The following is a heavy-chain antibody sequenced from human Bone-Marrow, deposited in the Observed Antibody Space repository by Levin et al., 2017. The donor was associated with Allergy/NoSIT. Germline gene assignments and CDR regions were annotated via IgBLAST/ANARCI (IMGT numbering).Heavy chain of an antibody. V-gene: IGHV3-66*01. J-gene: IGHJ4*02. CDR3: ASRIPVAGTYDPWGY. Sequence: PGGSLRLSCAASGFTVSSNYMSWVRQAPGKGLEWVSVIYSGSSTYYADSVKGRFTISRDNSKNTLYLQMNSLRADDTAVYYCASRIPVAGTYDPWGYWGQGTLVTVSS. D-gene: IGHD6-19*01. CDR1: GFTVSSNY. CDR2: IYSGSST.